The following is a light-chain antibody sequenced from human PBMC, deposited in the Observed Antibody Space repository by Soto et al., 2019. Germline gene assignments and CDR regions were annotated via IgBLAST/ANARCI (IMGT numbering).Light chain of an antibody. CDR1: QSVSTY. CDR3: QQRSNWQIT. Sequence: ENVLTQSPATLSLSPGESATLSCRASQSVSTYLAWYQQKPGQAPRLLIYDASNRVTGIPARFRGSGSGTDFTLTISSLEPDDFAVYYCQQRSNWQITFGQGTRLEIK. J-gene: IGKJ5*01. CDR2: DAS. V-gene: IGKV3-11*01.